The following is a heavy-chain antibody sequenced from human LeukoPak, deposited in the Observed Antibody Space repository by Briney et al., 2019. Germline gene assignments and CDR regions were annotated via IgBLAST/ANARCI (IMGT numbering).Heavy chain of an antibody. CDR3: ARFTTIAVAGTVFDFDY. Sequence: PSETLSLTCAVYGGSFSGYYWSWIRQPPGKGLEWIGEINHSGSTNYNPSLKSRVTISVDTSKNQFSLKLSSVTAADTAVYYCARFTTIAVAGTVFDFDYWGQGTLVTVSS. CDR2: INHSGST. D-gene: IGHD6-19*01. J-gene: IGHJ4*02. V-gene: IGHV4-34*01. CDR1: GGSFSGYY.